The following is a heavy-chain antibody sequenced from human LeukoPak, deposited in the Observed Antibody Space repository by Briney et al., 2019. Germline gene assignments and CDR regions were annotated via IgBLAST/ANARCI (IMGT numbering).Heavy chain of an antibody. J-gene: IGHJ3*02. V-gene: IGHV4-30-2*01. CDR1: GGSISSGGYS. CDR3: ARGPHYYDSSGYYYRAFDI. Sequence: PSQTLSLTCAVSGGSISSGGYSWSWIRQPPGKGLEWIGYIYHSGSTYYNPSLKSRVTISVDRSKNQFSLKLSSVTAADTAVYYCARGPHYYDSSGYYYRAFDIWGQGTMVTVSS. CDR2: IYHSGST. D-gene: IGHD3-22*01.